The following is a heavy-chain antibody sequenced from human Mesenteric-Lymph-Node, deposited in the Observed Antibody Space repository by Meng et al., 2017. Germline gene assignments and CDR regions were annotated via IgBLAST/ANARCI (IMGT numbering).Heavy chain of an antibody. CDR2: ISWNSGSI. J-gene: IGHJ3*02. V-gene: IGHV3-9*03. Sequence: SLKISCAASGFTFDDYAMHWVRQAPGKGLEWVSGISWNSGSIGYADSVKGRFTISRDNAKNSLYLQMNSLRAEDMALYYCAKVQTGGTGAFDIWGQGTMVTVSS. CDR3: AKVQTGGTGAFDI. D-gene: IGHD2-8*02. CDR1: GFTFDDYA.